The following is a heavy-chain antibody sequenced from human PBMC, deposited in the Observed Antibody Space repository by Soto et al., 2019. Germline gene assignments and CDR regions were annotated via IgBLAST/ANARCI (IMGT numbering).Heavy chain of an antibody. J-gene: IGHJ3*02. CDR1: GGSISSYY. V-gene: IGHV4-59*08. CDR3: ARLHGYDILVAFDI. Sequence: SETLSLTCTVSGGSISSYYWSWIRQPPGKGLEWIGYIYYSGSTNYNPSLKSRVTISVDTSKNQFSLKLSSVTAADTAVYYCARLHGYDILVAFDIWGQGTMVTVSS. CDR2: IYYSGST. D-gene: IGHD3-9*01.